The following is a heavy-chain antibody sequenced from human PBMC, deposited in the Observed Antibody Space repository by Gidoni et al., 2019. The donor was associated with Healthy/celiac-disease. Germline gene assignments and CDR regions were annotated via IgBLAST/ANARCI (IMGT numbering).Heavy chain of an antibody. V-gene: IGHV4-59*01. CDR1: GGSISSYY. CDR2: IYYSGST. CDR3: ARTSRRNWFDP. J-gene: IGHJ5*02. Sequence: HVQLQESGPGLVTPSETLSLTCTVSGGSISSYYWSWIRQPPGKGLEWIGYIYYSGSTNYNPSLKSRVTISVDTSKNQFSLKLSSVTAADTAVYYCARTSRRNWFDPWGQGTLVTVSS.